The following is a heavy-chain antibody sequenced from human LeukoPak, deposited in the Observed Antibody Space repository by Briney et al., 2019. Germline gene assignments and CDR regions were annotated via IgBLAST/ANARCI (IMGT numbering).Heavy chain of an antibody. V-gene: IGHV3-23*01. CDR3: AKKRWVVVPAIYFDY. CDR2: ISGSGGST. CDR1: GFTFSSYA. D-gene: IGHD2-2*01. J-gene: IGHJ4*02. Sequence: GGSLRLSCAASGFTFSSYAMSWVRQAPGKGLERVSAISGSGGSTYYADSVKGRFTISRDNSKNTLYLQMNSLRAEDTAVYYCAKKRWVVVPAIYFDYWGQGTLVTVSS.